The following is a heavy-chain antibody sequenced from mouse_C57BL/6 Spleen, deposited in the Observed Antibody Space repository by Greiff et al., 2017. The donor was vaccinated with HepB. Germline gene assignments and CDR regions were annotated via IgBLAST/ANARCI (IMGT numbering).Heavy chain of an antibody. CDR3: ERLGRDYAMDY. D-gene: IGHD1-1*01. Sequence: VMLVESGAELARPGASVKLSCKASGYTFTSYGISWVKQRTGQGLEWIGEIYPRSGNTYYNEKFKGKATLTADKSSSTAYMELRSLTSEESAVYFCERLGRDYAMDYWGQGTSVTVSS. J-gene: IGHJ4*01. V-gene: IGHV1-81*01. CDR2: IYPRSGNT. CDR1: GYTFTSYG.